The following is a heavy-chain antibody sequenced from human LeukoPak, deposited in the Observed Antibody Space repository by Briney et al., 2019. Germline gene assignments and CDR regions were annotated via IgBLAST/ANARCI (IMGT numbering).Heavy chain of an antibody. CDR2: INPNSGGT. CDR1: GYTFTGYY. Sequence: GASVKVSCKASGYTFTGYYMHWVRQAPGQGLEWMGWINPNSGGTNYAQKFQGRVTMTRDTSISTAYMELSRLRSDDTAVHYCAREGSGHDSGMDYWGQGTLVTVSS. CDR3: AREGSGHDSGMDY. D-gene: IGHD5-12*01. V-gene: IGHV1-2*02. J-gene: IGHJ4*02.